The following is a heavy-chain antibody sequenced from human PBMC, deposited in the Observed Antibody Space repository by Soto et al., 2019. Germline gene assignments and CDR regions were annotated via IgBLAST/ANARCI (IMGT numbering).Heavy chain of an antibody. D-gene: IGHD2-15*01. V-gene: IGHV4-39*01. CDR3: ASAPVVVAANDYFDY. J-gene: IGHJ4*02. CDR2: IYYSGST. CDR1: GGSISSSSYY. Sequence: PSETLSLTCTVSGGSISSSSYYWGWIRQPPGKGLEWIGSIYYSGSTYYNPSLKSRVTISVDTSKNQFSLKLSSVTAADTAVYYCASAPVVVAANDYFDYWGQGTLVTVSS.